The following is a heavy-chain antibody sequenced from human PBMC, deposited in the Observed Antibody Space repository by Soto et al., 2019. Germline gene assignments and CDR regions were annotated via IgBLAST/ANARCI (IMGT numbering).Heavy chain of an antibody. J-gene: IGHJ4*02. CDR3: ARDGVPYNSGWYSEVDY. Sequence: QVQVVESGGGVVQPGRSLRLSCAASGFTFSTYGMHWVRQAPGKGLEWVAVIWYDGINKFYADSVKDRFTISRDNSKNTVYLQMNSLRGEDTAVYYCARDGVPYNSGWYSEVDYWGQGTLVTVSS. CDR2: IWYDGINK. D-gene: IGHD6-19*01. V-gene: IGHV3-33*01. CDR1: GFTFSTYG.